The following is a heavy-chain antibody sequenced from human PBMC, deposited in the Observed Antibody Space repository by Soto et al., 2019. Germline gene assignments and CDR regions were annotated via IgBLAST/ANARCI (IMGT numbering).Heavy chain of an antibody. V-gene: IGHV3-30*18. CDR2: ISYDGSNK. Sequence: PGGSLRLSCAASGFTFSSYGMHWVRQAPGKGLEWVAVISYDGSNKYYADSVKGRFTISRDNSKNTLYLQMNSLRAEDTAVYYCAKDRRDFWSGYLGYYYYYGMDVWGQGTTVTVSS. J-gene: IGHJ6*02. CDR3: AKDRRDFWSGYLGYYYYYGMDV. D-gene: IGHD3-3*01. CDR1: GFTFSSYG.